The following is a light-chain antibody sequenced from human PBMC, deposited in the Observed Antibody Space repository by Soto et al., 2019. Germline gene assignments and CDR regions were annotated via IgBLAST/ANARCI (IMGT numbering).Light chain of an antibody. CDR1: QGITSF. Sequence: IQLTQSPSSLSASVGDRVTITCRASQGITSFLAGFQQKPGKAPKLLIYAASTLQSGVPSRFSGSGSGTDFTLTISSLQPEDFATYYCQQLHTYPPYTFGQGTKLEIK. J-gene: IGKJ2*01. CDR3: QQLHTYPPYT. CDR2: AAS. V-gene: IGKV1-9*01.